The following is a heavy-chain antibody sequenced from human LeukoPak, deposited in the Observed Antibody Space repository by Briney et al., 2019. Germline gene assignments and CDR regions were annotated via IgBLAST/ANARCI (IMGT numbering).Heavy chain of an antibody. CDR2: ITHRGGT. V-gene: IGHV4-34*01. CDR3: ARYDIVATNWFDP. CDR1: HGSFSGYY. J-gene: IGHJ5*02. D-gene: IGHD5-12*01. Sequence: SETLSLTCAVYHGSFSGYYWSWIRQPPGRGLEWIGEITHRGGTNYNPSLKSRVTISVDTSKNQFSLKLSSVTAADTAVYYCARYDIVATNWFDPWGQGTLVTVS.